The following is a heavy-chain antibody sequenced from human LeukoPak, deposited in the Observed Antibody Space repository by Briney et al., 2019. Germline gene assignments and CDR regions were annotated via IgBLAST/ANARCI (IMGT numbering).Heavy chain of an antibody. CDR3: ARDGNCSGGSCYSYYYGMDV. CDR2: ISSSSSYI. Sequence: GGSLRLSCAASGFTFSSYSMNWVRQAPGKGLEWVSSISSSSSYIYYADSVKGRFTISRDNAKNSLYLQMNSLRAEDTAVYYCARDGNCSGGSCYSYYYGMDVWGQGTTVTVSS. J-gene: IGHJ6*02. CDR1: GFTFSSYS. D-gene: IGHD2-15*01. V-gene: IGHV3-21*01.